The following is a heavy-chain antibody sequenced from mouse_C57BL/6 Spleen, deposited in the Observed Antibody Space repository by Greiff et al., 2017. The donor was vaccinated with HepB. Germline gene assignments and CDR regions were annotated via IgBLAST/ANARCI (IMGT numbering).Heavy chain of an antibody. CDR3: ARAIYYDYDHYAMDY. D-gene: IGHD2-4*01. Sequence: EVQGVESGPELVKPGASVKISCKASGYSFTDYNMNWVKQSNGKSLEWIGVINPNYGTTSYNQKFKGKATLTVDQSSSTAYMQLNSLTSEDSAVYYCARAIYYDYDHYAMDYWGQGTSVTVSS. V-gene: IGHV1-39*01. CDR1: GYSFTDYN. J-gene: IGHJ4*01. CDR2: INPNYGTT.